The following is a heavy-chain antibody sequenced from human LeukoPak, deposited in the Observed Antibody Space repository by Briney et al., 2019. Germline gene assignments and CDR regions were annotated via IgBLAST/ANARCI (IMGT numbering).Heavy chain of an antibody. CDR1: GFTFSSYS. CDR3: ARDSSGWYLDYYYGMDV. D-gene: IGHD6-19*01. CDR2: ISSSSNFV. V-gene: IGHV3-21*01. Sequence: PGGSLRLSCAASGFTFSSYSMNWVRQAPGKGLEWVSSISSSSNFVFYADSVKGRFTISRDNAKNSLFLQMNSLRAEDTAVYYCARDSSGWYLDYYYGMDVWGQGTTVTVSS. J-gene: IGHJ6*02.